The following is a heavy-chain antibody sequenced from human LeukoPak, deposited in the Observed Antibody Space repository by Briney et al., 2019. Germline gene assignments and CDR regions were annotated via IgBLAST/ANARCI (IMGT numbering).Heavy chain of an antibody. V-gene: IGHV3-23*01. CDR1: GFTFSSYA. D-gene: IGHD6-13*01. Sequence: PGGSLRLSCAASGFTFSSYAMTWVRQAPGKGLEGVSGISGGGGSTFYADSVKGRFTISRDNSKNTLHLQMNSLRAEDTAVYYCAKLAAEGTDYWGQGTLVTVSS. CDR2: ISGGGGST. CDR3: AKLAAEGTDY. J-gene: IGHJ4*02.